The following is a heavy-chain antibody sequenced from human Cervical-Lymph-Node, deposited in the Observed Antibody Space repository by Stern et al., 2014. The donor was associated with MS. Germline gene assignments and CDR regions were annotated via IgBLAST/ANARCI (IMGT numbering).Heavy chain of an antibody. V-gene: IGHV1-69*06. J-gene: IGHJ5*02. CDR2: TIRPVGTA. D-gene: IGHD3-10*01. Sequence: QVQLVESGADVKKPGSSVRVSCKASGDISWLRQAPGQGLEYRGDTIRPVGTAHYTQRFQGRLTITADKSTNTAYMELSSLRSDDTAIYYCATGAGDNWFDPWGQGTLVSVSS. CDR1: GD. CDR3: ATGAGDNWFDP.